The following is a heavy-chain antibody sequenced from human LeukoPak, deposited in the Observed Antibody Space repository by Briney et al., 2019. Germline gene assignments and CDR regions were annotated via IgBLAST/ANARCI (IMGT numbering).Heavy chain of an antibody. J-gene: IGHJ4*02. V-gene: IGHV3-23*01. CDR3: AKAKLTATTWSPADY. Sequence: HPGGSLKLSCAAAGFTFSSYAMSWVRQAPGKGLEWVSAVSYSGGSTYYADSVKGRFTISRDNSKNTLYLQMNGLRAEDTAVYYCAKAKLTATTWSPADYWGQGTLVTVSS. CDR1: GFTFSSYA. D-gene: IGHD1-20*01. CDR2: VSYSGGST.